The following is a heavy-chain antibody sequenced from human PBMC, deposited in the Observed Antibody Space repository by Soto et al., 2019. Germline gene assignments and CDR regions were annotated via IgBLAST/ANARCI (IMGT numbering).Heavy chain of an antibody. CDR3: AKGQTPITEFNTMIRGVTDYYYYAMDV. J-gene: IGHJ6*02. V-gene: IGHV3-23*01. CDR1: GFSFSSYA. Sequence: GGSLRLSCAASGFSFSSYAMNWVRQAPGKGLEWVSVISGSGGSTYYADSVKGRFTISRDNSKNTLYLQMNSLRAEDTAVYYCAKGQTPITEFNTMIRGVTDYYYYAMDVWGQGTTVTVSS. CDR2: ISGSGGST. D-gene: IGHD3-10*01.